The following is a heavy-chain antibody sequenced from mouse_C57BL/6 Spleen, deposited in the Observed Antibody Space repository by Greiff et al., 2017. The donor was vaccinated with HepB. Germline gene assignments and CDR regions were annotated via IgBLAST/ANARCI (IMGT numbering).Heavy chain of an antibody. CDR1: GFTFTDYY. V-gene: IGHV7-3*01. J-gene: IGHJ3*01. Sequence: DVHLVESGGGLVQPGGSLSLSCAASGFTFTDYYMSWVRQPPGKALEWLGFIRNKANGYTTEYSASVKGRFTISRDNSQLILYLQMNALRAEDISTYYCASSYDRYSPFAYWGQGTPVTVSA. D-gene: IGHD2-3*01. CDR2: IRNKANGYTT. CDR3: ASSYDRYSPFAY.